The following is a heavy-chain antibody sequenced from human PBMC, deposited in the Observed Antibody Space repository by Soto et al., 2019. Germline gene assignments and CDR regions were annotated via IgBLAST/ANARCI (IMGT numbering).Heavy chain of an antibody. V-gene: IGHV4-30-2*01. D-gene: IGHD2-8*01. CDR2: IYHSGST. J-gene: IGHJ6*02. CDR1: GGSISSGGYS. Sequence: SETLSLTCAVSGGSISSGGYSWSWIRQPPGKGLEWIGYIYHSGSTYYNPSLKSRVTISVDRSKNQFSLKLSSVTAADTAVYYCARDGHRLRCMLQFRRGDSPGYYYYGMDVWGQGTTVTVSS. CDR3: ARDGHRLRCMLQFRRGDSPGYYYYGMDV.